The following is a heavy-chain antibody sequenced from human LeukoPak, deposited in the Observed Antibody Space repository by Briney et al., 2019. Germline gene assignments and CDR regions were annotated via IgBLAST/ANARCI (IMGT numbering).Heavy chain of an antibody. Sequence: GASVKVSCKASGYTFTGYYMHWVRQAPGRGLEWIGRINPNSGGTNYAQKFQGRVTMTRDTSISTAYMELSRLRSDDTAVYYCARALGPIKIVGATRKSLDYWGQGTLVTVSS. J-gene: IGHJ4*02. CDR2: INPNSGGT. CDR1: GYTFTGYY. CDR3: ARALGPIKIVGATRKSLDY. V-gene: IGHV1-2*06. D-gene: IGHD1-26*01.